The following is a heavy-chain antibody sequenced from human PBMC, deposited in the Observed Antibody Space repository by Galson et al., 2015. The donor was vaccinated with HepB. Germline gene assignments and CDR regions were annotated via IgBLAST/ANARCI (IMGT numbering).Heavy chain of an antibody. Sequence: SLRLSCAASGFTFSSHGMHWVRQAPGKGLERVAVIWNDGGNEYYADSVKGRFTISRDNSKNTLYLQMNSLRAEDTAVYYCVRDHASGWSWFDPWGQGTLVTVSS. CDR3: VRDHASGWSWFDP. D-gene: IGHD1-14*01. CDR1: GFTFSSHG. J-gene: IGHJ5*02. CDR2: IWNDGGNE. V-gene: IGHV3-33*01.